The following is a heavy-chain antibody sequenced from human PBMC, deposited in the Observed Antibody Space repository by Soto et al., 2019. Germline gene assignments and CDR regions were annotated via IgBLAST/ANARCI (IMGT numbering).Heavy chain of an antibody. CDR2: INPGRNT. V-gene: IGHV4-34*01. J-gene: IGHJ5*02. CDR3: ARSHYGGWAAWFDP. Sequence: QVQLQQWGAGLLKPSETLSLTCGVHGESLSGYYWTWIRQPPGRGLEWIGEINPGRNTNYNPSLKSRVTISTDTSENHFSLNLTSVTAADTAIYYCARSHYGGWAAWFDPWGQGTLVIISS. D-gene: IGHD3-10*01. CDR1: GESLSGYY.